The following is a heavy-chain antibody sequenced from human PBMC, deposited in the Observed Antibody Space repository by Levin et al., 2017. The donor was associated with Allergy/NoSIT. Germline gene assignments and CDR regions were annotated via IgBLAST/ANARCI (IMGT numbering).Heavy chain of an antibody. CDR2: ISYDGSNK. V-gene: IGHV3-30-3*01. Sequence: LSLTCAASGFTFSSYAMHWVRQAPGKGLEWVAVISYDGSNKYYADSVKGRFTISRDNSKNTLYLQMNSLRAEDTAVYYCARESIRVYYFDYWGQGTLVTVSS. CDR1: GFTFSSYA. J-gene: IGHJ4*02. CDR3: ARESIRVYYFDY.